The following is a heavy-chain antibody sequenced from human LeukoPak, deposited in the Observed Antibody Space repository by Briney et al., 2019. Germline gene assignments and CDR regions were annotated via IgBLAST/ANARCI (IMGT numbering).Heavy chain of an antibody. Sequence: ASVKVSXKASGYTFTGYYMHWMRQAPGQGLEWMGWINPNSGGTNYAQKFQGRVTMTRDTSISAAYMELSRLRSDDTAVYYCARGLGLAVAGKNRAYYFDYWGQGTLVTVSS. D-gene: IGHD6-19*01. J-gene: IGHJ4*02. CDR3: ARGLGLAVAGKNRAYYFDY. CDR2: INPNSGGT. CDR1: GYTFTGYY. V-gene: IGHV1-2*02.